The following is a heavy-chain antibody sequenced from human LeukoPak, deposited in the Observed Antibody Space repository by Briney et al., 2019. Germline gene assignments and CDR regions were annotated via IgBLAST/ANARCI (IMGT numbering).Heavy chain of an antibody. D-gene: IGHD6-6*01. Sequence: SETLSLTCTVSGGSISSYYWSWIRQPPGKGLEWIGYIYYSGSTNYNPSLKSRVTISVDMSKNHFSLKLTSVTAPDTAVYYCARHEYSSSSEGLDYWGQGTLVTVSS. CDR3: ARHEYSSSSEGLDY. CDR2: IYYSGST. J-gene: IGHJ4*02. V-gene: IGHV4-59*08. CDR1: GGSISSYY.